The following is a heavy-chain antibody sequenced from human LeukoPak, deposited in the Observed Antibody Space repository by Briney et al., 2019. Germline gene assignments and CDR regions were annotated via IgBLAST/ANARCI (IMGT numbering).Heavy chain of an antibody. J-gene: IGHJ4*02. CDR3: ARHDSGYDLYYFGY. Sequence: SETLSLTCTVSGGSISSYYWSWIRQPPGKGLEWIGYIYTSGSTNYNPSLKSRVTISVDTSKNQFSLKLSSVTAANTAVYYCARHDSGYDLYYFGYWGQGTLVTVSS. V-gene: IGHV4-4*09. D-gene: IGHD5-12*01. CDR2: IYTSGST. CDR1: GGSISSYY.